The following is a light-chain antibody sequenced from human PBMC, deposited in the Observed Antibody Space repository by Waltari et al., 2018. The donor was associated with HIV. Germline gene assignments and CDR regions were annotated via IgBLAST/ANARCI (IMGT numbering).Light chain of an antibody. V-gene: IGLV1-40*01. Sequence: QSVLAQPPSVSGAPGQRLTIPCTGSRSTIGAGYDVQWYPQLPATAPKLLIYGDTNRPSGVPDRFSGSKSGTSASLAITGLQAEDEADYYCLSYDSSLSGYVFGTGTKVTVL. CDR3: LSYDSSLSGYV. J-gene: IGLJ1*01. CDR1: RSTIGAGYD. CDR2: GDT.